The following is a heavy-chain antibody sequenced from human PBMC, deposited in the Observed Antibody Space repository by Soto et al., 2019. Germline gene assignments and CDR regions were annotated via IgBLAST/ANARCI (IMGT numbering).Heavy chain of an antibody. D-gene: IGHD5-18*01. Sequence: GGSLRLSCAASGFTFSNAWMSWVRQAPGKGLEWVGRIKSKADGGTTDYAAPVKGRFTISRDDSKNTLYLQMNSLKTEDTAVYYRTTGREGYSYGLHFDYWGQGTLVTVSS. J-gene: IGHJ4*02. CDR1: GFTFSNAW. CDR3: TTGREGYSYGLHFDY. CDR2: IKSKADGGTT. V-gene: IGHV3-15*01.